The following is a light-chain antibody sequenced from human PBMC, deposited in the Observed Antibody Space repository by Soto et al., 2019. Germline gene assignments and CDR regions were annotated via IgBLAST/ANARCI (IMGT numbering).Light chain of an antibody. CDR2: EVS. CDR3: SSYTSSSTWV. CDR1: SSDVGGYNY. J-gene: IGLJ3*02. V-gene: IGLV2-14*01. Sequence: QSALTQPASLSGSPGQSITISCTGTSSDVGGYNYVSWYQQHPGKAPKLLIYEVSHRPSGVSNRFSGSKSGNTASLTIPGLQDEDEADYYCSSYTSSSTWVFGGGTKLTVL.